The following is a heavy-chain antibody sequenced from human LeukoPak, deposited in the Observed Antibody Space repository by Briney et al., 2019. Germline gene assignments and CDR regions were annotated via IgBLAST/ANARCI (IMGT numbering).Heavy chain of an antibody. CDR1: GYTFTGCY. V-gene: IGHV1-2*02. Sequence: GASVKVSCKASGYTFTGCYMHWVRQAPGQGLEWMGWINPNSGGTNYAQKFQGRVTMTRDTSISTAYMELSRLRSDDTAVYYCAGPPTGKRAFDIWGQGTMVTVSS. CDR3: AGPPTGKRAFDI. CDR2: INPNSGGT. J-gene: IGHJ3*02.